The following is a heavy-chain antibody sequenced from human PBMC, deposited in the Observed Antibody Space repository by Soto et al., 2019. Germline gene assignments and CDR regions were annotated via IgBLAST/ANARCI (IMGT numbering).Heavy chain of an antibody. CDR2: ISAYNGNT. D-gene: IGHD6-6*01. Sequence: ASVKVSCKASGYTFTSYGISWVRQAPGQGLEWMGWISAYNGNTNYAQKLQGRVTMTTDTSTSTAYMELSSLRSEDTAVYYCARGRPSIAAYYYGMDVWGQGTTVTVSS. CDR1: GYTFTSYG. J-gene: IGHJ6*02. V-gene: IGHV1-18*01. CDR3: ARGRPSIAAYYYGMDV.